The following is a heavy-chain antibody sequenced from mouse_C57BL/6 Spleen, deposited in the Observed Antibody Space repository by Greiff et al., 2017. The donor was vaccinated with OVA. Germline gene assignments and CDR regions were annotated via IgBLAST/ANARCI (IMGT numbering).Heavy chain of an antibody. V-gene: IGHV1-15*01. CDR1: GYTFTDYE. CDR3: TRRRDDGYYGDDY. Sequence: QVQLQQSGAELVRPGASVTLSCKASGYTFTDYEMHWVKQTPVHGLEWIGAIDPETGGTAYNQKFKGKAILTADKSSSTAYMELRSLTSEDSAVYYCTRRRDDGYYGDDYWGQGTTLTVSS. CDR2: IDPETGGT. D-gene: IGHD2-3*01. J-gene: IGHJ2*01.